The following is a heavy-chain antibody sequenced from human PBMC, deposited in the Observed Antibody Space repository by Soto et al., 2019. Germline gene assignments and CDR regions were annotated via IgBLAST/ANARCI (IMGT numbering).Heavy chain of an antibody. CDR3: AKGNRGSNFGYYYGMDV. J-gene: IGHJ6*02. CDR2: ISGSGGST. Sequence: PRGSLRLSCAASGFTFSSYAMIWVRQAPGKGLEWVSAISGSGGSTYYADSVKGRFTISRDNSKNTLYLQMNSLRAEDTAVYYCAKGNRGSNFGYYYGMDVWGQGTTVTVSS. D-gene: IGHD4-4*01. V-gene: IGHV3-23*01. CDR1: GFTFSSYA.